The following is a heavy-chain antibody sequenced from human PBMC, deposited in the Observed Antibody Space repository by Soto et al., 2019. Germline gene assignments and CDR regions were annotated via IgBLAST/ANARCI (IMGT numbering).Heavy chain of an antibody. CDR3: SFYDYGDYLGAFDI. CDR2: IKSKTDGGTT. V-gene: IGHV3-15*07. CDR1: GFTFNNAW. Sequence: GGSLRLSCAASGFTFNNAWMNWVRQAPGKGLEWVGRIKSKTDGGTTDYAAPVKGRFTISRDDSKNTLYLQMNSLKTEDTAVYYCSFYDYGDYLGAFDIWGQRTMVPVSS. J-gene: IGHJ3*02. D-gene: IGHD4-17*01.